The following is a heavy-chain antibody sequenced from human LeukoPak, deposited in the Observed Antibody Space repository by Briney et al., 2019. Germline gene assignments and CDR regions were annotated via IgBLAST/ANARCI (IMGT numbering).Heavy chain of an antibody. CDR2: IYRSGST. J-gene: IGHJ4*02. D-gene: IGHD5-12*01. CDR1: GYSISSADY. V-gene: IGHV4-38-2*02. CDR3: AREYSGYEKFDY. Sequence: SETLSLTCAVSGYSISSADYWGWIRQPPGAGLEWIGSIYRSGSTYYNPSLKSRVTISVDTSKNQFSLKLSSVTAADTAVYYCAREYSGYEKFDYWGQGTLVTVSS.